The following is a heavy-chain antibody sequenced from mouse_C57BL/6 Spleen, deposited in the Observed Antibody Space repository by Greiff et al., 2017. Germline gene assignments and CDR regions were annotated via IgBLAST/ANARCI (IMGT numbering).Heavy chain of an antibody. J-gene: IGHJ1*03. Sequence: EVKLVESGGGLVQPGGSMKLSCVASGLTFSNYWMNWVRQSPEKGLEWVAQIRLKSDNYATHYAESVKGRFTISRDDSKSSVYLQMNNLRAEDTGIYYCTVGYYDPYWYFDVWGTGTTVTVSS. D-gene: IGHD2-4*01. V-gene: IGHV6-3*01. CDR3: TVGYYDPYWYFDV. CDR2: IRLKSDNYAT. CDR1: GLTFSNYW.